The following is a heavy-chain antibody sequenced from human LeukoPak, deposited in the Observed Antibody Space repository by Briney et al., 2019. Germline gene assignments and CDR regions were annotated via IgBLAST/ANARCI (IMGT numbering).Heavy chain of an antibody. D-gene: IGHD2-2*01. CDR3: ARVGRANDNDCSSTSCAGTENNWFDP. J-gene: IGHJ5*02. V-gene: IGHV1-18*01. Sequence: ASVKVSCKASGYTFTSYGISWVRQAPGQGLEWMGWISVYKGNTNYAQKLQGRVTMTTDTSTSTAYMELRSLRSDDTAVYYCARVGRANDNDCSSTSCAGTENNWFDPWGQGTLVTVSS. CDR1: GYTFTSYG. CDR2: ISVYKGNT.